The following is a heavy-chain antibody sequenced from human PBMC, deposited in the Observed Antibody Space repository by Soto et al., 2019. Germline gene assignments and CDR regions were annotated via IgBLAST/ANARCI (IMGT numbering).Heavy chain of an antibody. CDR1: GESFGGFY. D-gene: IGHD3-22*01. V-gene: IGHV4-34*01. Sequence: PSETLSLTCVVYGESFGGFYWSWVRQSPGKGLEWIGEISQAETTAYSPSLKSRVSISADTSKKQFSLTLTSVTAADTAVYFCARVEITVRVVLDWGQGTLVTVSS. CDR3: ARVEITVRVVLD. CDR2: ISQAETT. J-gene: IGHJ4*02.